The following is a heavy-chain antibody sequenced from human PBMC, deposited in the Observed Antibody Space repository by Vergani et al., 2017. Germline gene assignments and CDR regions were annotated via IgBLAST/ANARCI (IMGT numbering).Heavy chain of an antibody. CDR3: ARHYMAGDIVVVPAAPPDY. CDR1: GYNFTNFW. Sequence: EVQLVQSGAEVKKPGESLKISCKGSGYNFTNFWIGWVRQMPGKGLDWMGIIYPGDSDTRYSPSFQGQVTISADKSISTAYLQWSSLKASDTAMYYCARHYMAGDIVVVPAAPPDYWGQGTLVTVSS. D-gene: IGHD2-2*01. J-gene: IGHJ4*02. CDR2: IYPGDSDT. V-gene: IGHV5-51*01.